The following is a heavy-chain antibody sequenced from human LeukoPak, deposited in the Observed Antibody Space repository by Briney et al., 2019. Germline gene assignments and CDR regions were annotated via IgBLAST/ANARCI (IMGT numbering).Heavy chain of an antibody. CDR1: EFIFSGFW. D-gene: IGHD1-26*01. Sequence: GGSLGLSGAASEFIFSGFWLTGVGRAPEKGWKWVASLNHDESEKYYVDSVKGRFTISRDNAKNSVCLQMNSLRAEDTAVYYCARSWLIVGATPPTDVWGQGTTVLVSS. J-gene: IGHJ6*02. CDR2: LNHDESEK. CDR3: ARSWLIVGATPPTDV. V-gene: IGHV3-7*01.